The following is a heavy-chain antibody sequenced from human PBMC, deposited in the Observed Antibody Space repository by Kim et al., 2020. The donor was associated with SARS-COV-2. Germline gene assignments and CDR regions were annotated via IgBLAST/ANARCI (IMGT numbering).Heavy chain of an antibody. J-gene: IGHJ4*02. CDR3: ASPRGSGSLFFLDY. V-gene: IGHV3-21*01. CDR2: ISSSSIYI. Sequence: GGSLRLSCAASGFTFSNYNLNWVRQAPGKGLEWVASISSSSIYIHYADSVKGRFTISRDDAKNSLSLQMNSLRVEDTAVYYCASPRGSGSLFFLDYWGQGTLVTVSS. D-gene: IGHD5-12*01. CDR1: GFTFSNYN.